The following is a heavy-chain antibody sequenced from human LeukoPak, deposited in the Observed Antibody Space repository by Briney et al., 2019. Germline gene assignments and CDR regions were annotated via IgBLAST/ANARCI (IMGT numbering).Heavy chain of an antibody. CDR3: VRGYSSGYRLDY. CDR2: INGDGSST. Sequence: SGGSLRLSCAASGFTFSSYWVHWVRQDPVKGLLWVSRINGDGSSTDYADSEKGRFTISRDNAKNTVYLQMNSLKAEDTAVYYCVRGYSSGYRLDYWGQGTLVTVSS. D-gene: IGHD3-22*01. V-gene: IGHV3-74*01. J-gene: IGHJ4*02. CDR1: GFTFSSYW.